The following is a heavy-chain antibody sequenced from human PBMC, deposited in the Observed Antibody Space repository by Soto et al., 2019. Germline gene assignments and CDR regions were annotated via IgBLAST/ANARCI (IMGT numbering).Heavy chain of an antibody. V-gene: IGHV3-7*01. D-gene: IGHD3-3*01. CDR3: VKGSFGPYFDY. J-gene: IGHJ4*02. Sequence: PGGSLRLSCEASGFSFRDYWMSWVRQPPGKGLEWVANIKHAGKEKNYGDSVKGRFTISRDDAKNSLYLQMNSLRVEDTAVYYCVKGSFGPYFDYWGQGALVTVS. CDR1: GFSFRDYW. CDR2: IKHAGKEK.